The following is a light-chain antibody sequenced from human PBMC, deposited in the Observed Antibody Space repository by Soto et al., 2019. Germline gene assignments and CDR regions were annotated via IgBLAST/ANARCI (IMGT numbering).Light chain of an antibody. Sequence: QAVVTQPPSVSGAPGQRVTISCTGNTSNIGAYFDVHWYHQLPGTAPKVLVYRTNNRPSGVPDRFSGSKSGTSASLAITGLQTEDEADYYCQSYDSSLSAWVFGGGTKLTVL. CDR1: TSNIGAYFD. CDR2: RTN. J-gene: IGLJ3*02. CDR3: QSYDSSLSAWV. V-gene: IGLV1-40*01.